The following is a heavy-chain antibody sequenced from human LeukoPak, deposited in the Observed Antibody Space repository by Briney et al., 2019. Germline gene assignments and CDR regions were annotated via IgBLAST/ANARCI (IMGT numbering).Heavy chain of an antibody. D-gene: IGHD5-12*01. J-gene: IGHJ4*02. Sequence: GGSLRLSCAASGSTFSCCAMHWVRQAPGKGLEWVSSISSSSSYIYYADSVKGRFTISRDNAKNSLYLQMNSLRAEDTAVYYCAREGGSMVATFDYWGQGTLVTVSS. CDR1: GSTFSCCA. CDR2: ISSSSSYI. V-gene: IGHV3-21*01. CDR3: AREGGSMVATFDY.